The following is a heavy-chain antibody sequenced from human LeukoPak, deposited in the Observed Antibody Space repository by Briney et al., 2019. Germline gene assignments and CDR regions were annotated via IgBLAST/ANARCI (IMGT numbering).Heavy chain of an antibody. J-gene: IGHJ4*02. Sequence: SETLSLTCTVSPFTISSYYWHWIWQPPGKGLEWIAYIYYTGSTNYNPSLKSRVSILVAMSRNQFSLKVNSMTAAYTAVYYCARVGYTYGPFDYWGQGTLVTVSS. CDR3: ARVGYTYGPFDY. D-gene: IGHD5-18*01. V-gene: IGHV4-59*01. CDR1: PFTISSYY. CDR2: IYYTGST.